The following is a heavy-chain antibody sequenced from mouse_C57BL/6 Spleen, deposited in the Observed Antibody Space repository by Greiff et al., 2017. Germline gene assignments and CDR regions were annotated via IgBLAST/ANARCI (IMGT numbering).Heavy chain of an antibody. J-gene: IGHJ2*01. V-gene: IGHV3-8*01. CDR1: GYSITSDY. D-gene: IGHD2-5*01. Sequence: VQLKESGPGLAKPSHTLSLTCSVTGYSITSDYWNWSRKFTGNKLEYMGYISYSGSTYYNTSLKSRISITRDTSKTQYYLPMNSVTTDDTATYYGARSPTYYSNLFDYWGQGTTLTVSS. CDR2: ISYSGST. CDR3: ARSPTYYSNLFDY.